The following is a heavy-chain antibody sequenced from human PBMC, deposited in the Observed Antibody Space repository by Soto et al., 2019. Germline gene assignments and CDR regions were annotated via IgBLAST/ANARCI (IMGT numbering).Heavy chain of an antibody. CDR2: INAGNGNT. CDR1: GYTFTSYA. J-gene: IGHJ6*02. CDR3: ARDVEAVAGTTYYGMDV. Sequence: QVQLVQSGAEVKKPGASVKVSCKASGYTFTSYAMHWVRQAPGQRLEWMGWINAGNGNTKYSQKFQGRVTITRDTSASTAYMELSSLRSEDTAVYYCARDVEAVAGTTYYGMDVWGQGTTVTVSS. D-gene: IGHD6-19*01. V-gene: IGHV1-3*01.